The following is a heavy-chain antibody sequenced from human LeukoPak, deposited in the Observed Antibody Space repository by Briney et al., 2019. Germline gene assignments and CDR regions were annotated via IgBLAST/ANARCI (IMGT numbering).Heavy chain of an antibody. Sequence: PSETLSLTCTVSGGSISSYYWSWIRQPAGKGLEWIGEINHSGSTNYNPSLKSRVTMSVDTSKNQFSLKLSSVTAADTAVYYCARRPSRWVPTYYFDYWGQGTLVTVSS. V-gene: IGHV4-34*01. J-gene: IGHJ4*02. CDR1: GGSISSYY. CDR2: INHSGST. CDR3: ARRPSRWVPTYYFDY. D-gene: IGHD3-16*01.